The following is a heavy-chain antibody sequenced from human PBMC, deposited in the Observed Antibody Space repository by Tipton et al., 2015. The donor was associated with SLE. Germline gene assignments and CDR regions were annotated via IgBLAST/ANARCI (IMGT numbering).Heavy chain of an antibody. CDR3: ARLGMAAAGTGPYYFDY. V-gene: IGHV4-34*01. CDR1: GGSFSDFY. CDR2: INYSGST. D-gene: IGHD6-13*01. J-gene: IGHJ4*02. Sequence: GLVKPSETLSLTCAIFGGSFSDFYWSWIRQPPGKGLEWIGEINYSGSTNYNSSLKSRVTISVDSSKNQFSLKLSSVTAADTAVYYCARLGMAAAGTGPYYFDYWGQGTLVTVSS.